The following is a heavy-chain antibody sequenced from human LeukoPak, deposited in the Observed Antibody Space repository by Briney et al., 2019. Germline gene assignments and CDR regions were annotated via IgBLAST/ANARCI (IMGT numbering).Heavy chain of an antibody. CDR1: SGSISTSSYD. CDR3: AKSNGYGLIDI. J-gene: IGHJ3*02. D-gene: IGHD3-22*01. CDR2: IFYTGST. Sequence: PSETLSFTCTVSSGSISTSSYDWRWLRQPLVKTLGWSGNIFYTGSTYYSPSLKSRVTISLDTSRKQFSLKLNSVTAADTAVYYCAKSNGYGLIDIWGQGTMVTVSS. V-gene: IGHV4-39*07.